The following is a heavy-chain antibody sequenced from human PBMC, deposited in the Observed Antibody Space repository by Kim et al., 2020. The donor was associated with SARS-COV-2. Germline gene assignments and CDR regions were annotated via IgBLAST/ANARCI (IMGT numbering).Heavy chain of an antibody. Sequence: ASVKVSCKASGYTFTSYAMNWVRQAPGQGLEWMGWINTNTGNPTYAQGFTGRFVFSLDTSVSTAYLQISSLKAEDTAVYYCAREGDGDYPKLRHWFDPWGQGTLVTVSS. CDR1: GYTFTSYA. V-gene: IGHV7-4-1*02. J-gene: IGHJ5*02. CDR2: INTNTGNP. CDR3: AREGDGDYPKLRHWFDP. D-gene: IGHD4-17*01.